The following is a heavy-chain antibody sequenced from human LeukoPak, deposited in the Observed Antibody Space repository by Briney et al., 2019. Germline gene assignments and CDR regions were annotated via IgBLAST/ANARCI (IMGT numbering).Heavy chain of an antibody. D-gene: IGHD3-22*01. CDR2: FYRENM. CDR1: GDSFSSTGYY. J-gene: IGHJ4*02. Sequence: SETLSLTCTVSGDSFSSTGYYWNWIRQPAGKGLEWIGRFYRENMDYNPSLKSRVTMSVDTSKNQFTLKLSSVTAADTAVYYCARDLSHYYYDSSGLLDYWGQGTLVTVSS. V-gene: IGHV4-61*02. CDR3: ARDLSHYYYDSSGLLDY.